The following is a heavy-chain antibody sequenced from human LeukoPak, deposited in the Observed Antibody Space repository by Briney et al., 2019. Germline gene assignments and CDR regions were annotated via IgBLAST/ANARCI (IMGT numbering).Heavy chain of an antibody. V-gene: IGHV3-48*03. D-gene: IGHD1-26*01. J-gene: IGHJ4*02. CDR1: GFTFSSYE. CDR2: ISSSGSTI. CDR3: ARVSAGAKGGY. Sequence: GGSLRLSCAASGFTFSSYEMNWVRQAPGKGLEWVSYISSSGSTIYYADSVKGRFTISRDNAKNSLYQQMNSLRAEDTAVYYCARVSAGAKGGYWGQGTLVTVSS.